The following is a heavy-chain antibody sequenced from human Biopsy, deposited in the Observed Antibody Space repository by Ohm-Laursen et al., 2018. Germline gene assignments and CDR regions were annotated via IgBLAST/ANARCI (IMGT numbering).Heavy chain of an antibody. V-gene: IGHV3-23*01. D-gene: IGHD1-14*01. J-gene: IGHJ5*01. CDR3: VKQWGGYNFDS. CDR2: IDVSDYNT. CDR1: GFTFPTYA. Sequence: SPRLSCTASGFTFPTYAMNWVRQAPGKGLEWVAHIDVSDYNTYYADSVRGRFTISRDNSKQMVHLEINSLTADGTAVYYCVKQWGGYNFDSWGQGTLVTVSS.